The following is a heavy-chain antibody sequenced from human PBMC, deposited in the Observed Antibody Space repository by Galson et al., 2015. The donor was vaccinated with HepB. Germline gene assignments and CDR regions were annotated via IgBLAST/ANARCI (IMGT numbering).Heavy chain of an antibody. D-gene: IGHD6-19*01. J-gene: IGHJ4*02. CDR3: VSSRSSGWYFGYDY. CDR1: GYTFTSYA. V-gene: IGHV1-3*01. Sequence: SVKVSCKASGYTFTSYAMHWVRQAPGQRLEWMGWINAGNGNTEYSQKFQGRVTITRDTSASTAYMELSSLRSEDTAVYYCVSSRSSGWYFGYDYWGQGTLVTVSS. CDR2: INAGNGNT.